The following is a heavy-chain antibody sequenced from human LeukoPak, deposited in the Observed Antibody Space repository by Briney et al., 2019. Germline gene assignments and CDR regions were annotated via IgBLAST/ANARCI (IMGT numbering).Heavy chain of an antibody. CDR1: GYNFTNYY. Sequence: ASVKVSCKPSGYNFTNYYMHWVRQAPGQGLEWMGIINPGTGSTHYAQQFQGRVTMTTDTSTSTAYMELRSLRSDDTAVYYCARKAGDWGSAFDIWGQGTMVTVSS. D-gene: IGHD7-27*01. V-gene: IGHV1-46*01. CDR2: INPGTGST. CDR3: ARKAGDWGSAFDI. J-gene: IGHJ3*02.